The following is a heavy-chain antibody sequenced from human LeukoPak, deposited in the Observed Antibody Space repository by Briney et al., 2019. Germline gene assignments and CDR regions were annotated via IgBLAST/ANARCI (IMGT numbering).Heavy chain of an antibody. CDR2: ISAYNGNT. J-gene: IGHJ4*02. Sequence: ASVKVSCKASGYTFTSYAIHWVRQAPGQGLEWMGWISAYNGNTNYAQKLQGRVTMTTDTSTSTAYMELRSLRSDDTAVYYCARDGPGYGPKPYWGQGTLVTVSS. CDR3: ARDGPGYGPKPY. D-gene: IGHD4-17*01. CDR1: GYTFTSYA. V-gene: IGHV1-18*01.